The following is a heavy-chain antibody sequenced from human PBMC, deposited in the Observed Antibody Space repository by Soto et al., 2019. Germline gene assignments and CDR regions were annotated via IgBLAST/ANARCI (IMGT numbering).Heavy chain of an antibody. CDR1: GGSISSYY. J-gene: IGHJ4*02. D-gene: IGHD2-15*01. CDR2: ICYSGST. Sequence: PSETLTLTCTDSGGSISSYYWSWIRQPPGKGLEWIGYICYSGSTNYNPSLKSRVTISVDTSKNQFSLNLSSLTAADTAVYYCARNGVAATPFVAHSFDYWGQGTLVTVSS. V-gene: IGHV4-59*01. CDR3: ARNGVAATPFVAHSFDY.